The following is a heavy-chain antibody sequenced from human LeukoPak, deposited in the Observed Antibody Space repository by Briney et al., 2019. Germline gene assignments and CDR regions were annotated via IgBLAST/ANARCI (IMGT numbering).Heavy chain of an antibody. CDR1: GFTFNYCY. Sequence: GGSLRLSCAVSGFTFNYCYMSGVRQAPGKGLEWVGRIKSIPDGETTDYAAPVKGRFTISRDDSKNTLYLQMNSLKTEDTAVYYCTTAGDCSSTSCYRSVDYWGQGALVTVSS. D-gene: IGHD2-2*01. CDR2: IKSIPDGETT. CDR3: TTAGDCSSTSCYRSVDY. J-gene: IGHJ4*02. V-gene: IGHV3-15*01.